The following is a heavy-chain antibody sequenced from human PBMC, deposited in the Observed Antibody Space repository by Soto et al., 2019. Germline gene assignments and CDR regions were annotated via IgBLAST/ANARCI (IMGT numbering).Heavy chain of an antibody. D-gene: IGHD5-12*01. J-gene: IGHJ4*02. CDR2: IYDSGSS. CDR1: GASISSGEYF. CDR3: ASEKGYISGPKNFDY. Sequence: SETLSLTCTVSGASISSGEYFWSWIRQPPGKGLEWIGYIYDSGSSYYNPSLKSRITMSVDTSKNQFSLKLSSVTAADTAVYFCASEKGYISGPKNFDYWGQGTLVTVSS. V-gene: IGHV4-30-4*01.